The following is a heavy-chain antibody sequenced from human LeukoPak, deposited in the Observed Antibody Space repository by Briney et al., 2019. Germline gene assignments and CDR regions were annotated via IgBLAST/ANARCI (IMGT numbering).Heavy chain of an antibody. D-gene: IGHD5-12*01. CDR1: GFTFSSYA. CDR3: AKVWGDSGYEVDYFDY. J-gene: IGHJ4*02. CDR2: ISGSGGST. Sequence: PGGSLRLSCAASGFTFSSYAMSWVRQAPGKGLEWVSAISGSGGSTYYADSVRGRFTISRYNSKNTLYLQMNSRRAEDTAVYYCAKVWGDSGYEVDYFDYWGQGTLVTVSS. V-gene: IGHV3-23*01.